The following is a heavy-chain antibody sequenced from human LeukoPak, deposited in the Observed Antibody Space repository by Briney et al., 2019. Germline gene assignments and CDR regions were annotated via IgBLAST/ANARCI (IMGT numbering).Heavy chain of an antibody. CDR1: GGSISPYY. Sequence: PSETLSLTCSVSGGSISPYYWSWIRQPPGKGLEWIGYIYYSGTTNYNPSLQSRVTISVATSKNQFSLKLSSVAAADTALYYCARDRASAGGFDYWGQGTLVTVSS. CDR3: ARDRASAGGFDY. D-gene: IGHD2-15*01. CDR2: IYYSGTT. J-gene: IGHJ4*02. V-gene: IGHV4-59*01.